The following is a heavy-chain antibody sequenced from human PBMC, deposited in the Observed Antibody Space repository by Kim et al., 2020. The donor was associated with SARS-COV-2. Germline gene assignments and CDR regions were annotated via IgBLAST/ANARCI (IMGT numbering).Heavy chain of an antibody. V-gene: IGHV4-39*01. D-gene: IGHD2-15*01. Sequence: SETLSLTCTVSGGSISSSSYYWGWIRQPPGKGLEWIGSIYYSGSTYYNPSLKSRVTISVDTSNNQFSLKLSSVTAADTAVYYCARGRFGGGSYGSDHWFDPWGQGTLVTVSS. CDR2: IYYSGST. J-gene: IGHJ5*02. CDR1: GGSISSSSYY. CDR3: ARGRFGGGSYGSDHWFDP.